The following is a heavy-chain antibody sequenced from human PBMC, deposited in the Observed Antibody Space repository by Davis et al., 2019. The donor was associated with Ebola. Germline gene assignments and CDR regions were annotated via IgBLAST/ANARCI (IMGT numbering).Heavy chain of an antibody. D-gene: IGHD3-10*01. J-gene: IGHJ4*02. CDR3: AKYYRSGSYYNFDY. CDR2: ISGSGGAT. Sequence: GESLKISCAASGFTFINYAMSWVRQAPGKGLEWVSTISGSGGATYYADPVRGRFTISRDNSKNTLYLQMNSLRAEDTAVYYCAKYYRSGSYYNFDYWGQGTLVTVSS. V-gene: IGHV3-23*01. CDR1: GFTFINYA.